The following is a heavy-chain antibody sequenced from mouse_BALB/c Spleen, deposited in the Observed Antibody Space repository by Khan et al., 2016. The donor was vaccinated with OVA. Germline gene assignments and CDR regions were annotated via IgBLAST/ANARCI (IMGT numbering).Heavy chain of an antibody. CDR3: TRSRWLLPAMDD. CDR2: INTNTGQP. J-gene: IGHJ4*01. D-gene: IGHD2-3*01. CDR1: GYTFTNYG. V-gene: IGHV9-3*02. Sequence: QIQLVQSGPELKKPGETVKISCKASGYTFTNYGMNWMKQTPGKGLTWMGWINTNTGQPTYVEDFKGRFAFSLETSASTAYLQITNLKDEDTATYFCTRSRWLLPAMDDWGQGTSVTVSS.